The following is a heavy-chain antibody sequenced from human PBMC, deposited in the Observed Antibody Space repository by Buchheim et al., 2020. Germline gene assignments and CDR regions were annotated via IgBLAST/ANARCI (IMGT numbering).Heavy chain of an antibody. D-gene: IGHD6-13*01. Sequence: QVQLVQSGAEVKKPGSSVKVSCKASGGTFSSYAISWVRQALGQGLEWMGRIIPILGIANYAQKFQGRVTITADKSTSTAYMELSSLRSEDTAVYYCAREAAAGRDYYYYYGMDVWGQGTT. CDR2: IIPILGIA. CDR3: AREAAAGRDYYYYYGMDV. J-gene: IGHJ6*02. CDR1: GGTFSSYA. V-gene: IGHV1-69*04.